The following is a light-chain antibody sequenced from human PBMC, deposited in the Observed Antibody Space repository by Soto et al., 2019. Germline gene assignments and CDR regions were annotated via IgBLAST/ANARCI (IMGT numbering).Light chain of an antibody. CDR2: DDD. J-gene: IGLJ1*01. CDR1: SSNIGGNS. CDR3: GSWDSSLSAYV. V-gene: IGLV1-51*01. Sequence: QSVLTQPPSVSAAPGQKVTISCSGSSSNIGGNSVSWYQQLPGTAPKLLIYDDDKRPSGIPDRFSGSKSGTSATLGITGFQTADEADYYCGSWDSSLSAYVFATGTKAPS.